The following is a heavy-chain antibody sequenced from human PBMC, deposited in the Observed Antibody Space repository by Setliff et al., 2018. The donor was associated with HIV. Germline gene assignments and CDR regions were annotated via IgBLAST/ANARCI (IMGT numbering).Heavy chain of an antibody. V-gene: IGHV4-39*01. D-gene: IGHD3-22*01. CDR3: ASRVYYYDSNNFLPEEGFDP. J-gene: IGHJ5*02. Sequence: PSETLSLTCTVSGGSASNSRYYWAWIRQPPGKGLEYIGSIHYNERTYYNPSLKSRVAISIDTSKNQFSLNLTSVTAADTAVYYCASRVYYYDSNNFLPEEGFDPWGQGTLVTVSS. CDR1: GGSASNSRYY. CDR2: IHYNERT.